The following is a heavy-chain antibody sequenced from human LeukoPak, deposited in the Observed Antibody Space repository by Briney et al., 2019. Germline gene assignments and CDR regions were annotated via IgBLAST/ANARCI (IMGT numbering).Heavy chain of an antibody. CDR2: IFPADSDT. D-gene: IGHD2-21*02. J-gene: IGHJ3*01. CDR1: GYSFTTYW. CDR3: ARWVTADRGKKDAFDV. Sequence: GESLKISCKASGYSFTTYWIGWVRQMPGKGLEWMGIIFPADSDTRYSPSFQGQVTVSADESITTAYLQWSSLKASDTAMYYCARWVTADRGKKDAFDVWGQGTMVTVSS. V-gene: IGHV5-51*01.